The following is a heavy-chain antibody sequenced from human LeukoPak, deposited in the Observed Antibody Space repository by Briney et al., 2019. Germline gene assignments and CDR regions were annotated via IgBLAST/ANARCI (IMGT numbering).Heavy chain of an antibody. CDR2: IIPIFGTA. J-gene: IGHJ5*02. V-gene: IGHV1-69*05. Sequence: ASVKVSCKASGGTFSSYAISWVRQAPGQGFEWMGGIIPIFGTANYAQKFQGRVTITTDESTSTAYMELSSLRSEDTAVYYCARDARAGDCSSTSCYPGINWFDPWGQGTLVTVSS. D-gene: IGHD2-2*01. CDR3: ARDARAGDCSSTSCYPGINWFDP. CDR1: GGTFSSYA.